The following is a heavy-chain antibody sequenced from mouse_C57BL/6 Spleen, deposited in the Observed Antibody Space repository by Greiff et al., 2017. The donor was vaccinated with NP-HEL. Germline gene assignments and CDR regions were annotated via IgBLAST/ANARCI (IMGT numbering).Heavy chain of an antibody. CDR2: IHPSDSDT. CDR3: AILYYYGSSYVAFDY. V-gene: IGHV1-74*01. CDR1: GYTFTSYW. D-gene: IGHD1-1*01. J-gene: IGHJ2*01. Sequence: QVQLKQPGAELVKPGASVKVSCKASGYTFTSYWMHWVKQRPGQGLEWIGRIHPSDSDTNYNQKFKGKATLTVDKSSSTAYMQLSSLTSEDSAVYYCAILYYYGSSYVAFDYWGQGTTLTVSS.